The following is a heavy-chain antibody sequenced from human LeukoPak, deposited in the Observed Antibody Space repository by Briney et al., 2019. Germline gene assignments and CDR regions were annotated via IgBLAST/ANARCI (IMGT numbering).Heavy chain of an antibody. CDR2: ISSSSSYI. CDR1: GFTFSSYS. CDR3: ARAHRIGYGGSVFDY. V-gene: IGHV3-21*01. J-gene: IGHJ4*02. Sequence: GGSLRLSCAASGFTFSSYSMNWVRQAPGKGLEWVSSISSSSSYIYYADSVKGRFTISRDNAKNSLYLQMNSLRAEDTAVYYCARAHRIGYGGSVFDYRGQGTLVTVSS. D-gene: IGHD4-23*01.